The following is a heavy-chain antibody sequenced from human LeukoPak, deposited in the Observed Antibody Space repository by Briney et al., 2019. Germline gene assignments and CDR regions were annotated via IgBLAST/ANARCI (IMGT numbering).Heavy chain of an antibody. D-gene: IGHD4-11*01. CDR2: IIPILGIA. J-gene: IGHJ6*02. Sequence: SVKVSCKASGGTFSSYAVSWVRQAPGQGLEWMGRIIPILGIANYAQKFQGRVTITADKSTSTAYMELSSLRSEDTAVYYCARDRSSRGMTTASDVWGQGTTVTVSS. V-gene: IGHV1-69*04. CDR3: ARDRSSRGMTTASDV. CDR1: GGTFSSYA.